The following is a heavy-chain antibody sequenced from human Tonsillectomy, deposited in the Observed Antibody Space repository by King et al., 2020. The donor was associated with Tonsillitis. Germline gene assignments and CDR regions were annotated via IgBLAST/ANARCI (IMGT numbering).Heavy chain of an antibody. D-gene: IGHD4-23*01. CDR3: ASDCGGIDAFDM. J-gene: IGHJ3*02. CDR1: GFIFSDYY. Sequence: VQLVESGGGLVKPGGSLRLSCAASGFIFSDYYMSWIRQAPGKGLEWVSYINSAGDTIYYADSVRGRFTISRDNAKNSLYLQMNGLRAEDTAVYYCASDCGGIDAFDMWGQGTMVAVSA. V-gene: IGHV3-11*01. CDR2: INSAGDTI.